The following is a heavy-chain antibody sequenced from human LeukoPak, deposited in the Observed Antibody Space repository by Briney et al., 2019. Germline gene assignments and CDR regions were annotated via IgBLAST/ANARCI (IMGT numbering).Heavy chain of an antibody. V-gene: IGHV1-2*02. J-gene: IGHJ4*02. D-gene: IGHD5-24*01. CDR3: ARGATRIAGKSDY. CDR1: GYTFTCYY. Sequence: ASVKVSCKASGYTFTCYYMHWVRQAPGQGLEWMGWINPNSGGTNYAQKFQGRVTMTRDTSISTAYMELSRLRSDDTAVYYCARGATRIAGKSDYWGQGTLVTVSS. CDR2: INPNSGGT.